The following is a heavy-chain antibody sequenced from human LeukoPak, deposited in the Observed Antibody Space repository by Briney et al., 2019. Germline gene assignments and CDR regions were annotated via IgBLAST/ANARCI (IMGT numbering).Heavy chain of an antibody. Sequence: ASVKVSCKASGYTFTGYYLHWVRQAPGQGLEWMGWINPSGGTNYAQKFQGWVTMTRDTSVSTAYMELSRLKSDDTAVYYCARGTLAAAASGSRYFDLWGRGTLVTVSS. CDR2: INPSGGT. CDR1: GYTFTGYY. CDR3: ARGTLAAAASGSRYFDL. J-gene: IGHJ2*01. D-gene: IGHD6-13*01. V-gene: IGHV1-2*04.